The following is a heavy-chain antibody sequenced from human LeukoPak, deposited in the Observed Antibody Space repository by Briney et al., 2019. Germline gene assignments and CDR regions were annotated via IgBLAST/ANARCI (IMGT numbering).Heavy chain of an antibody. CDR3: ARDYDYALRDAFDI. CDR2: ISYDGSNK. CDR1: GFTFSSYA. J-gene: IGHJ3*02. V-gene: IGHV3-30-3*01. Sequence: PGGSLRLSCAASGFTFSSYAMHWVRQAPGKGLEWVAVISYDGSNKYYADSVKGRFTISRDNSKNTLYLQMNSLRAEDTAVYYCARDYDYALRDAFDIWGQGTMVTVSS. D-gene: IGHD3-16*01.